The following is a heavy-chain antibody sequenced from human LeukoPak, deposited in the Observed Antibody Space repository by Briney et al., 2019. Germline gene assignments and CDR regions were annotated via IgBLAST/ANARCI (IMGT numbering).Heavy chain of an antibody. CDR2: INSDGSST. V-gene: IGHV3-74*01. Sequence: GGSLRLSCAASGFTFSSYWMHWVRQAPGKGLVWVSRINSDGSSTTYADSVKGRFTISRDDAKSTLYLQMNSLRAEDTAVYYCARVGQALGTYYFDYWGQGTLVTVSS. CDR1: GFTFSSYW. J-gene: IGHJ4*02. CDR3: ARVGQALGTYYFDY. D-gene: IGHD1-1*01.